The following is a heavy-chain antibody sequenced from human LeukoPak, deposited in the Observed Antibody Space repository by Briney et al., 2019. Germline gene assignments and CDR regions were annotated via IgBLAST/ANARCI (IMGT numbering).Heavy chain of an antibody. D-gene: IGHD5-18*01. CDR1: GGSISSGGHY. V-gene: IGHV4-61*02. Sequence: SETLSLTCTVSGGSISSGGHYWSWIRQPAGKGLEYLGRISSTGSTDYNPSLRSRVTISVDTSKNQFSLNLSSVTAADTAVYYCARRVRGYSYEYYFDYWGQGTLVTVSS. CDR2: ISSTGST. J-gene: IGHJ4*02. CDR3: ARRVRGYSYEYYFDY.